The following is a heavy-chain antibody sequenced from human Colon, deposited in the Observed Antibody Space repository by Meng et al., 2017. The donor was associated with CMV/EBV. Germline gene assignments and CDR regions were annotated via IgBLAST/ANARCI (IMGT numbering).Heavy chain of an antibody. J-gene: IGHJ4*02. Sequence: GSLRLSCAVSGDSVSSNNWWTWVRQPPGKGLEWIGEFHHSGTTTHNPSLMSRISFSVDKSKNQVSLHLTTVTAADTAVYYCASATEYKVDYWGQGTLVTVS. CDR2: FHHSGTT. V-gene: IGHV4-4*02. CDR1: GDSVSSNNW. D-gene: IGHD6-6*01. CDR3: ASATEYKVDY.